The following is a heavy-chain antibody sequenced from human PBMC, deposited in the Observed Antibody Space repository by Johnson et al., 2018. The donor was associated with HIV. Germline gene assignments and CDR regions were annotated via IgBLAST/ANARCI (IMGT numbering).Heavy chain of an antibody. CDR1: GFTVSINY. V-gene: IGHV3-66*02. CDR2: IGASGGRT. D-gene: IGHD3-10*01. CDR3: AKPRSLWLEGAFDI. Sequence: VQLVESGGGLVKPGGSLRLSCAASGFTVSINYMSWVRQAPGKGLEWVSAIGASGGRTFYADSVKGRFTISRDNSKNTLYLQMNSLRAEDTAVYYCAKPRSLWLEGAFDIWGQGTMVTVSS. J-gene: IGHJ3*02.